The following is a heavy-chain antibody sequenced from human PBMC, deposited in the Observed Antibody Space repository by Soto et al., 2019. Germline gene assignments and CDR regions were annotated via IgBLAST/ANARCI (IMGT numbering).Heavy chain of an antibody. CDR1: GYTFTSYG. Sequence: GASVKVSCKASGYTFTSYGISWVRQAPGQGLEWMGWISAYNGNTNYAQKLQGRVTMTTDTSTSTAYMELRSLRSDDTAVYYCAGTNYDILTGYPDAFDIWGQGTMVTVSS. CDR3: AGTNYDILTGYPDAFDI. V-gene: IGHV1-18*01. CDR2: ISAYNGNT. J-gene: IGHJ3*02. D-gene: IGHD3-9*01.